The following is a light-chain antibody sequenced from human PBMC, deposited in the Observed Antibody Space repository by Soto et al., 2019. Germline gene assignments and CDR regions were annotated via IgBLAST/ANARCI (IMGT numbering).Light chain of an antibody. CDR2: GAF. Sequence: SQMARSPSAETAHMRDSVSITCRASQSITTYLAWYQQKPGKAPSLLIYGAFTRESGIPARFSGSGSGTEFTLTISSLQSDDFATYYCQQYNSYSVPFGQVTKVDVK. V-gene: IGKV1-5*03. J-gene: IGKJ1*01. CDR1: QSITTY. CDR3: QQYNSYSVP.